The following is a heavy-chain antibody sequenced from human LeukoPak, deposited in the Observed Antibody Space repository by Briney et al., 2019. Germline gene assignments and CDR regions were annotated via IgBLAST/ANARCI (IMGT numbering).Heavy chain of an antibody. CDR3: AKDSRGYSGYDRFDS. Sequence: GVSLRLSCAASGVTFGAYGMHWVRQAPGKGLEWVAFIRYDGTNKYYGDSVKGRLTISRDNSKNTLYLQSNSLRVEDTAVYYCAKDSRGYSGYDRFDSWGQGTLVTVSS. V-gene: IGHV3-30*02. J-gene: IGHJ4*02. CDR1: GVTFGAYG. D-gene: IGHD5-12*01. CDR2: IRYDGTNK.